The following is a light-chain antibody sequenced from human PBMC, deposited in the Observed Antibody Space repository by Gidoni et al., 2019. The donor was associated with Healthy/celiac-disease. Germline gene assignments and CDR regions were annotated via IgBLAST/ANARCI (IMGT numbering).Light chain of an antibody. CDR2: DAS. V-gene: IGKV1-33*01. J-gene: IGKJ4*01. Sequence: DIQMTQSPSSLSASVGDRVTITCQASQVISNYLNWYQQKPGKAPKLLIYDASNLETGVPSRFSGSGSGTDFTFTISSLQPEDIATYYCQQYDNLPLTFGGGTKVELK. CDR1: QVISNY. CDR3: QQYDNLPLT.